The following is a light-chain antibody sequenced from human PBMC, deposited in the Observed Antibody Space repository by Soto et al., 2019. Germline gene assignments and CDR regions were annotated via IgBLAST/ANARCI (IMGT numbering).Light chain of an antibody. CDR2: EVT. Sequence: QSALTQPPSASGSPGQSVTISCTGTSSDVGAYNYVSWYQQHPGEAPKLIIYEVTKRPSGVPDRFSGSKSGNTASLTLSGLQPEDEADYFCSSYGGSTNYVLFGGGTKLTVL. J-gene: IGLJ2*01. V-gene: IGLV2-8*01. CDR3: SSYGGSTNYVL. CDR1: SSDVGAYNY.